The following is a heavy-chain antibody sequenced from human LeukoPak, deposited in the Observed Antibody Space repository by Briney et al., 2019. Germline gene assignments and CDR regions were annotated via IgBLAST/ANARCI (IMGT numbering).Heavy chain of an antibody. V-gene: IGHV1-18*01. CDR3: ARARSSVTATDY. D-gene: IGHD2-21*02. CDR1: GYTSTSYG. CDR2: ISAYNGNT. Sequence: ASVKVSCKASGYTSTSYGISWVRQAPGQGLEWMGWISAYNGNTNYAQKLQGRVTMTTDTSTSTAYMELRSLRSDDTAVYYCARARSSVTATDYWGQGTLVTVSS. J-gene: IGHJ4*02.